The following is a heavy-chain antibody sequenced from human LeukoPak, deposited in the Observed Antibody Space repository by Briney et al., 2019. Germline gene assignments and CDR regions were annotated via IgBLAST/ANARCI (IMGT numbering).Heavy chain of an antibody. D-gene: IGHD3-10*01. V-gene: IGHV1-46*01. CDR2: INPSSGST. Sequence: ASVKVSCKASGYTFTSYYMHWVRQAPGQGLEWMGIINPSSGSTIYAHKFQGRVTMTRDTSTSTVYMELSSLRSEDTAVYYCARVESWESNISNYLDYWGQGTLVTVSS. CDR3: ARVESWESNISNYLDY. CDR1: GYTFTSYY. J-gene: IGHJ4*02.